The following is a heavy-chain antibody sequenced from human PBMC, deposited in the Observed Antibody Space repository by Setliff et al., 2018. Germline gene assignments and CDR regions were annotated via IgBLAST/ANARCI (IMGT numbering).Heavy chain of an antibody. D-gene: IGHD2-15*01. CDR2: IYDSGTS. CDR1: GGSISSSSYY. J-gene: IGHJ3*02. Sequence: PSETLSLTCTVSGGSISSSSYYWGWVRQPPGQGLEWIGTIYDSGTSYYNPSLKSRVTISVDTSKTQFSLILSSLTAADTAVYYCVRGRIRGICSGPHCTYDPFDIRGQGTTVTVSS. CDR3: VRGRIRGICSGPHCTYDPFDI. V-gene: IGHV4-39*07.